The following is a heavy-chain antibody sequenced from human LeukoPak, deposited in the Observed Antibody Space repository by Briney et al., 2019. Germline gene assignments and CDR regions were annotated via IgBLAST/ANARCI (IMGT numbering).Heavy chain of an antibody. D-gene: IGHD3-22*01. Sequence: GGSLRLSCAASGFTFSSYAMSWVRQAPGKGLEWVSSISSSSTYIYYADSVKGRFTISRDNAKKSLYLQMSSLRAEDTAVYYCARSYYDSSGYPRDAFDIWGQGTMVTVSS. CDR1: GFTFSSYA. CDR3: ARSYYDSSGYPRDAFDI. V-gene: IGHV3-21*01. CDR2: ISSSSTYI. J-gene: IGHJ3*02.